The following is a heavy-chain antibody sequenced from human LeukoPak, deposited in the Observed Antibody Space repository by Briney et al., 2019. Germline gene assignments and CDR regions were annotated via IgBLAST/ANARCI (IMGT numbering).Heavy chain of an antibody. V-gene: IGHV3-48*03. CDR1: GFTFSSYE. CDR2: ISSSGSTI. Sequence: PGTSLRLSCAASGFTFSSYEMNWVRQAPGKGLEWISYISSSGSTIYYADSVKGRFSISRDNAKNSLYLQMNSLRAEDTAVYYCASLLPIAAVGFDYWGQGTLVTVSS. D-gene: IGHD6-13*01. CDR3: ASLLPIAAVGFDY. J-gene: IGHJ4*02.